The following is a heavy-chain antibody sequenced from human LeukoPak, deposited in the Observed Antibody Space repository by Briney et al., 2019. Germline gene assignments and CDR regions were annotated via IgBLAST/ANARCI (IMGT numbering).Heavy chain of an antibody. V-gene: IGHV3-13*01. CDR3: ARADYYGSGSYYYAY. CDR2: IGTAGDT. J-gene: IGHJ4*02. D-gene: IGHD3-10*01. CDR1: GFTFSSYD. Sequence: GGSLRLSCAASGFTFSSYDMHWVRQATGKGLEWVSAIGTAGDTYYPGSVKGRFTISRENAKNSLYLQMNSLRAGDTAVYYCARADYYGSGSYYYAYWGQGTLVTVSS.